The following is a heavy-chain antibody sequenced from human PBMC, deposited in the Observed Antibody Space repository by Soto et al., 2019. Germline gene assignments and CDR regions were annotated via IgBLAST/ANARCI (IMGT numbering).Heavy chain of an antibody. D-gene: IGHD2-21*02. CDR3: AKTDPGGRCGGHCYPDY. CDR2: MSYDSTNK. V-gene: IGHV3-30*18. Sequence: QVHLVESGGGVVQPGQSLRLSCAASGFTFSTYAMEWLRQAPGKGLEWVAIMSYDSTNKFYGDSVKGRFTISRDNSKNTLFLQMNSLRPEDTAVYYCAKTDPGGRCGGHCYPDYWGQGTQVTVSS. J-gene: IGHJ4*02. CDR1: GFTFSTYA.